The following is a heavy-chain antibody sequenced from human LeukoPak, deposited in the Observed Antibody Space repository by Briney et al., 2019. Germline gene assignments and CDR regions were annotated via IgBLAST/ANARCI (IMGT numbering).Heavy chain of an antibody. V-gene: IGHV3-33*01. CDR3: ARDKNYDILTGYSPP. D-gene: IGHD3-9*01. CDR1: GFTFSSYG. CDR2: IWYDGSHK. J-gene: IGHJ5*02. Sequence: GGSLRLSCAASGFTFSSYGMHWVRQAPGKGLEWVAVIWYDGSHKYYADSVKGRFTISRDNSKNTLYLQMNSLRAEDTAVYYCARDKNYDILTGYSPPWGQGTLVTVSS.